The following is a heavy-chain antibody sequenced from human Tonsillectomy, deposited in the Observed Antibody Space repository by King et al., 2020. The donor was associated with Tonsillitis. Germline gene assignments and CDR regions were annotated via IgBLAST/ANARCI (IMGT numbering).Heavy chain of an antibody. CDR2: INPGDSDT. Sequence: VQLVQSGAEVKKPGESLKISCKGSGYSFTSYWIGWVRQMPGKGLEWLGLINPGDSDTRYSPSFQGQVTISADKSISTAYLQWSSLKASDTAIFYCARLTQWELAGCDYWGRGTLVTVSS. CDR1: GYSFTSYW. V-gene: IGHV5-51*01. CDR3: ARLTQWELAGCDY. J-gene: IGHJ4*02. D-gene: IGHD1-26*01.